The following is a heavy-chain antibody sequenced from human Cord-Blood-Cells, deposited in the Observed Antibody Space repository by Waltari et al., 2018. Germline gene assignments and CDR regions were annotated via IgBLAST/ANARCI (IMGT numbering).Heavy chain of an antibody. D-gene: IGHD3-22*01. CDR2: ISSSSSTI. J-gene: IGHJ3*02. V-gene: IGHV3-48*01. CDR3: ARFDSSGAFDI. Sequence: EVQLVESGGGLVQPGGSLRLSWAASGFTFSSYSMNWVRQAPGKGLEWVSYISSSSSTIYYADSVKGRFTISRDNAKNSLYLQMNSLRAEDTAVYYCARFDSSGAFDIWGQGTMVTVSS. CDR1: GFTFSSYS.